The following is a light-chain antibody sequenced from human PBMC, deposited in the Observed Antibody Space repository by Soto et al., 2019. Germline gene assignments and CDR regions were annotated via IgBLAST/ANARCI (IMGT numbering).Light chain of an antibody. V-gene: IGLV2-23*01. CDR2: EGS. CDR1: SSDVGSYTL. J-gene: IGLJ2*01. CDR3: CSYAGSSTVV. Sequence: QSALTQPASVSGSPGQSITISCTGTSSDVGSYTLVSWYQQHPGKAPKLMIYEGSKRPSGVSNRFSGSKSGNTASLTISGLQAEDEAAYYCCSYAGSSTVVFGGGTKLTVL.